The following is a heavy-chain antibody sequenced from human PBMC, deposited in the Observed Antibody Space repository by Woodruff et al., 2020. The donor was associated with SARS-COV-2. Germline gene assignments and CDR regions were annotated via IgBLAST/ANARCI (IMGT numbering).Heavy chain of an antibody. D-gene: IGHD1-26*01. V-gene: IGHV4-61*07. J-gene: IGHJ4*02. CDR2: ICYSGST. Sequence: ICYSGSTNYNPSLKSRVTISVDTSKNQFSLKLSSVTAADTAVYYCARLQTGIIVGATPPPGPFDYWGQGTLVTVSS. CDR3: ARLQTGIIVGATPPPGPFDY.